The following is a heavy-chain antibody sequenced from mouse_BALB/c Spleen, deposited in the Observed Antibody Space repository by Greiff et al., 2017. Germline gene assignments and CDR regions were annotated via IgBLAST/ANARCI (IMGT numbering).Heavy chain of an antibody. CDR1: GFNIKDYY. CDR2: IDPENGDT. CDR3: NARYDYPYY. D-gene: IGHD2-4*01. J-gene: IGHJ2*01. Sequence: EVQLQQSGAELVRSGASVKLSCTASGFNIKDYYMHWVKQRPEQGLEWIGWIDPENGDTEYAPKFQGKATMTADTSSNTAYLQLSSLTSEDTAVYYCNARYDYPYYWGQGTTLTVSS. V-gene: IGHV14-4*02.